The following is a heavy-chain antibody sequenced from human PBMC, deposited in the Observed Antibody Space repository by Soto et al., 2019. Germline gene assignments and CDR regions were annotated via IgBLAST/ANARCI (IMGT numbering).Heavy chain of an antibody. CDR3: ARDFQRYCSGGSCYWFDP. CDR1: GYTFTGYY. CDR2: INPNSGGT. Sequence: ASVKVSCKASGYTFTGYYMHWVRQAPGQGLEWMGWINPNSGGTNYAQKFQGRVTMTRDTSIGTAYMELSRLRSDDTAVYYCARDFQRYCSGGSCYWFDPWGQGTLVTVPQ. V-gene: IGHV1-2*02. D-gene: IGHD2-15*01. J-gene: IGHJ5*02.